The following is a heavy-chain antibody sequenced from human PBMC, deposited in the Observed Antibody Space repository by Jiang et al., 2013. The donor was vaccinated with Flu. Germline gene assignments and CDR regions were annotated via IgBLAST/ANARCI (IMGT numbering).Heavy chain of an antibody. D-gene: IGHD6-6*01. V-gene: IGHV4-59*08. CDR1: GGSISSYY. CDR2: IYYSGST. Sequence: ETLSLTCTVSGGSISSYYWSWIRQPPGKGLEWIGYIYYSGSTNYNPSLKSRVTISVDTSRNQFSLKLSSVTAADTAVYYCARGYSSSHFDYWGQGTLVTVSS. J-gene: IGHJ4*02. CDR3: ARGYSSSHFDY.